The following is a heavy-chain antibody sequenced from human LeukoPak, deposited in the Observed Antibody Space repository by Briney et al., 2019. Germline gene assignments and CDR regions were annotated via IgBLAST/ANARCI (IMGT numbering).Heavy chain of an antibody. J-gene: IGHJ4*02. CDR1: GFTFSSYW. Sequence: GGSLRLSCAASGFTFSSYWMHWVRQAPGKGLVWVSRINSDGSSTSYADSVKGRFTISRDNAKNTLYLQMNSLRAEDTAVYYCARVDYYDSSGYDPFDYWGQGTLVTVSS. V-gene: IGHV3-74*01. CDR2: INSDGSST. D-gene: IGHD3-22*01. CDR3: ARVDYYDSSGYDPFDY.